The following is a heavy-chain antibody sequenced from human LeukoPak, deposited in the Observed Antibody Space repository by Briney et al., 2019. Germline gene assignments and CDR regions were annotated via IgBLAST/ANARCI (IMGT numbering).Heavy chain of an antibody. Sequence: SETLSLTCTVSGDFIPSSHWWSWVRQPPGKGLEWIGEIHHSGSTNNNPSLRSRVTISVDISKNQFSLRLNSVTAADTAVYYCARVFRGITGTLIGNWFDPWGQGTLVTVSS. CDR3: ARVFRGITGTLIGNWFDP. V-gene: IGHV4-4*02. CDR2: IHHSGST. CDR1: GDFIPSSHW. D-gene: IGHD1-7*01. J-gene: IGHJ5*02.